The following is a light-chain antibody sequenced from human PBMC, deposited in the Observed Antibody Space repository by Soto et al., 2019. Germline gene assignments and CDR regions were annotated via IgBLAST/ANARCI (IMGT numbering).Light chain of an antibody. J-gene: IGLJ3*02. Sequence: QSVLTQPASVSGSPGQSVTVSCTGTSSDVGGYDYVSWYQQHPGKAPKLMLYDVNRRPSGISDRFSGSRSGNTASMTISGLQAEDEADYFWSSYTTTGALVVFGGGTKLTVL. CDR1: SSDVGGYDY. V-gene: IGLV2-14*03. CDR3: SSYTTTGALVV. CDR2: DVN.